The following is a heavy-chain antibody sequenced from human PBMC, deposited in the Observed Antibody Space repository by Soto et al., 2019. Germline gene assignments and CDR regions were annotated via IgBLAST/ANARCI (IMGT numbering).Heavy chain of an antibody. CDR3: AYSTGWYRHDV. V-gene: IGHV4-4*02. CDR2: LLHSGTT. J-gene: IGHJ3*01. Sequence: QVLLQESGPGLVKPSGTLSLTCAVSGDSISSPKWWTWLRQPPGKGLEWIGDLLHSGTTNYNPSLMSRGTLSVDKPQNQFSLQLTSVTAADTAIYYCAYSTGWYRHDVWGQGTSVTVSS. CDR1: GDSISSPKW. D-gene: IGHD6-19*01.